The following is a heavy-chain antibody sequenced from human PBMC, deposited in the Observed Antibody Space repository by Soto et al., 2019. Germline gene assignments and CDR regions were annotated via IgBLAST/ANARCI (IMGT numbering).Heavy chain of an antibody. J-gene: IGHJ6*02. CDR1: GFSFSIYW. CDR2: TNSDGSST. D-gene: IGHD3-10*01. V-gene: IGHV3-74*01. Sequence: LGHSASASGFSFSIYWMHWVRQAPAKGLVWVSRTNSDGSSTSYADSVKGRFTISRDNAKNTLYLQMNSLRAEDTAVYYCASCSYGSRCYYYGMDVWGQGTTVTVSS. CDR3: ASCSYGSRCYYYGMDV.